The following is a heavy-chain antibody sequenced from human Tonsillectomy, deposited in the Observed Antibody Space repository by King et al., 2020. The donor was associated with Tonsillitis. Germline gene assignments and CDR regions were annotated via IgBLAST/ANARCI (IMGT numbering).Heavy chain of an antibody. CDR1: GFTFSCAA. D-gene: IGHD4-17*01. CDR3: TRGGDYDSGYYYGMDV. CDR2: IRSKANSYST. J-gene: IGHJ6*02. Sequence: VQLVESGGGLVQPGGSLTLSCAASGFTFSCAAMHWVRQASGKGLEWVGLIRSKANSYSTVDAGVVNGRFTVSRDDSKKTAYLQLNSLKTEDTAVYYCTRGGDYDSGYYYGMDVWGQGTTVTVSS. V-gene: IGHV3-73*02.